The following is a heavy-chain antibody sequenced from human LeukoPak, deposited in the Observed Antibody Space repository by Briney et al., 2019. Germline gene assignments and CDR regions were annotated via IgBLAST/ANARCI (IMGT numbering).Heavy chain of an antibody. J-gene: IGHJ6*03. CDR1: GGSISSGDYY. V-gene: IGHV4-30-4*08. Sequence: NPSETLSLTCTVSGGSISSGDYYWSWIRQPPGKGLEWIGYIYYSGSTYYNPSLKSRVTISVDTSKNQFSLKLSSVTAADTAVYYCARVNTLAPLYYYYYMDIWGKGTTVTVSS. CDR3: ARVNTLAPLYYYYYMDI. D-gene: IGHD2/OR15-2a*01. CDR2: IYYSGST.